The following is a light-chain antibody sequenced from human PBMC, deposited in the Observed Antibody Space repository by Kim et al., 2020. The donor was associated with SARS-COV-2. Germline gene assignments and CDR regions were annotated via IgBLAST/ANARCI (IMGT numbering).Light chain of an antibody. V-gene: IGKV3-20*01. CDR1: QSISSSS. Sequence: SPGDRATLSCRASQSISSSSLAWYKQKPGQAPRLLIYGASSRATGIPDRFSGSGSGTDFTLTISRLEPEDFAVYYCQQYGSSPLTFGGGTKVEIK. CDR3: QQYGSSPLT. J-gene: IGKJ4*01. CDR2: GAS.